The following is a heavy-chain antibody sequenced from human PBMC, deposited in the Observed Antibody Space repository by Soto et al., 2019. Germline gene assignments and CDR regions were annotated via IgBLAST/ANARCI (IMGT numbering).Heavy chain of an antibody. CDR1: GGTFSSYA. CDR3: ARDTPSSGWFDY. Sequence: ASVKVSCKASGGTFSSYAISWVRQAPGQGLEWMGGIIPIFGTANYAQKFQGRVTITADESTSTAYMELSSLRSEDTAVYYCARDTPSSGWFDYWGQGTLVTVSS. J-gene: IGHJ4*02. CDR2: IIPIFGTA. D-gene: IGHD6-19*01. V-gene: IGHV1-69*13.